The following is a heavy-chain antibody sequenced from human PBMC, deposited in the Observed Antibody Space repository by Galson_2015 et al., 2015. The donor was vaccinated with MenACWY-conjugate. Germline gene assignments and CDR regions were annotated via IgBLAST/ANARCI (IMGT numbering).Heavy chain of an antibody. CDR1: GFTFSNNT. V-gene: IGHV3-48*02. J-gene: IGHJ4*02. D-gene: IGHD2-21*01. Sequence: SLRLSCAASGFTFSNNTMNWVRQAPGKGLEWVSSISSAGSSIYYAGSVKGRFTISRDNAENSLYLQMNSLRDEDTAVYYCAKSLTILDYWGQGTLVTVSS. CDR3: AKSLTILDY. CDR2: ISSAGSSI.